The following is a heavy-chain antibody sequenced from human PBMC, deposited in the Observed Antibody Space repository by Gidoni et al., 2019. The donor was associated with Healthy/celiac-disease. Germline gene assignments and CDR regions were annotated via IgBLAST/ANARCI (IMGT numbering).Heavy chain of an antibody. CDR2: ISAYNGNT. D-gene: IGHD2-2*02. V-gene: IGHV1-18*01. CDR3: ARAAYLGYCSSTSCYKGSYFDY. CDR1: GYTFTSYG. J-gene: IGHJ4*02. Sequence: QVQLVQSGAEVKKPGASVKGSCKASGYTFTSYGISWVRQAPGQGLEWMGWISAYNGNTNYAQKLHGRVTMPTDTSTSTAYMELRSLRSDDTAVYYCARAAYLGYCSSTSCYKGSYFDYWGQGTLVTVSS.